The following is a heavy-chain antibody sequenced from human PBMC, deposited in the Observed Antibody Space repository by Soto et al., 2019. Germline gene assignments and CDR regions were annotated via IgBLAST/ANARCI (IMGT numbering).Heavy chain of an antibody. CDR3: ARDRDDYGSGNYYNRIDV. Sequence: QVQLVQSGAEVKKPGSSVKVSCKASGGIFSTYAISWLRQAPGQGLEWMGGIIPIFGTPNYAQRFQGRVTITADESTSTAYMELSRLISEDTAVYYCARDRDDYGSGNYYNRIDVWGQGTLVTVSS. CDR2: IIPIFGTP. CDR1: GGIFSTYA. V-gene: IGHV1-69*01. J-gene: IGHJ4*02. D-gene: IGHD3-10*01.